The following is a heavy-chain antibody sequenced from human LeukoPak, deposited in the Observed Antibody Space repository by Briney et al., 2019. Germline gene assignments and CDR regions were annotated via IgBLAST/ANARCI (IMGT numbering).Heavy chain of an antibody. D-gene: IGHD3-22*01. Sequence: SVKVSCKGSGGSFSSYAISWVRQAPGQGLEWMGRIIPIFGTANYAQKFQGRVTITTDESTSTAYMELSSLRSEDTAVYYCAVSPTHDSSGYYYETSIDYWGQGTLVTVSS. J-gene: IGHJ4*02. CDR3: AVSPTHDSSGYYYETSIDY. CDR2: IIPIFGTA. CDR1: GGSFSSYA. V-gene: IGHV1-69*05.